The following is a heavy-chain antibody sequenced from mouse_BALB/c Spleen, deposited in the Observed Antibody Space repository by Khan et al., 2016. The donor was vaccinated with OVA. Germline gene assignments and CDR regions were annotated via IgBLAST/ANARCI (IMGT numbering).Heavy chain of an antibody. CDR2: IYPGSGNT. J-gene: IGHJ3*01. Sequence: QVQLQQSGAELARPGASVKLSCKASGYTFTDYYINWVKQRTGQGLEWIGEIYPGSGNTYYNEKFKDKATLTADKYSSTAFMQLNSLTSEDSSVYFCARSGIGSFAYWGQGTLVTVSA. D-gene: IGHD2-2*01. V-gene: IGHV1-77*01. CDR3: ARSGIGSFAY. CDR1: GYTFTDYY.